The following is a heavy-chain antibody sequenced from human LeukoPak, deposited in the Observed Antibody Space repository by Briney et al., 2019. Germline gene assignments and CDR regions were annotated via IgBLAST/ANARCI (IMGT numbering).Heavy chain of an antibody. D-gene: IGHD2-15*01. J-gene: IGHJ5*02. CDR1: GGSFSGYY. V-gene: IGHV4-34*01. CDR3: ARADGPYCSGGSCSGWFDP. Sequence: SETLSHTCAVYGGSFSGYYWSWIRQPPGKGLEWIGEINHSGSTNYNPSLKSRVTISVDTSKNQFSLKLSSVTAADTAVYYCARADGPYCSGGSCSGWFDPWGQGTLVTVSS. CDR2: INHSGST.